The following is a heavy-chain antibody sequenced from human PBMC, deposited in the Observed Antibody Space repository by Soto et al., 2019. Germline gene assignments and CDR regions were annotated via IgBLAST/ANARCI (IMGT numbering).Heavy chain of an antibody. D-gene: IGHD1-26*01. CDR2: ISGLGGST. J-gene: IGHJ4*02. V-gene: IGHV3-23*01. Sequence: EVQLLESGGGLVQPGGSLRLSCAASGLTFSAYSMSWVRQAPGKGLEWVSGISGLGGSTYYADSVKGRFTISRDNSRNTLFLHINSLRAEDTAVYHCAKSTRNTWETYFFVHWGQGTLLTVSS. CDR3: AKSTRNTWETYFFVH. CDR1: GLTFSAYS.